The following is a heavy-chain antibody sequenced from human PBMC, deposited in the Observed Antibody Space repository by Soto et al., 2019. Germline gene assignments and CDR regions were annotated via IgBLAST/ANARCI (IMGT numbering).Heavy chain of an antibody. Sequence: SVKVSCKASGCTFSSYAISWVRQAPGQGLEWMGGIIPIFGTANYAQKFQGRVTITADESTSTAYMELSSLRSEDTAVYYCAPLSVGQAQFDPWGQGTLVTVSS. CDR3: APLSVGQAQFDP. V-gene: IGHV1-69*13. CDR1: GCTFSSYA. CDR2: IIPIFGTA. J-gene: IGHJ5*02. D-gene: IGHD1-26*01.